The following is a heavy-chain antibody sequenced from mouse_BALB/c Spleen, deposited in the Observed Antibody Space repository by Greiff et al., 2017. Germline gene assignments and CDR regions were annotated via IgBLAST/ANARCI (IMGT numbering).Heavy chain of an antibody. J-gene: IGHJ2*01. Sequence: EVQLVESGGGLVQPGGSLKLSCAASGFTFSSYTMSWVRQTPEKRLEWVAYISNGGGSTYYPDTVKGRFTISRDNAKNTLYLQMSSLKSEDTAMYYCARLYYYGRGYYFDYWGQGTTLTVSS. CDR3: ARLYYYGRGYYFDY. V-gene: IGHV5-12-2*01. CDR1: GFTFSSYT. CDR2: ISNGGGST. D-gene: IGHD1-1*01.